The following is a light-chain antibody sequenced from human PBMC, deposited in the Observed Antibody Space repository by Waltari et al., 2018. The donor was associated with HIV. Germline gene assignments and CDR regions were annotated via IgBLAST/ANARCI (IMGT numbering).Light chain of an antibody. CDR3: SSYTSTSTVYV. CDR2: AVS. Sequence: QSVLTQPASVSGSPGQSITISCTGTSSDVGGYNSVSWYQLHPGKAPKLMIYAVSNRPSGVSNRFSGSKSDNTASLTISGLQAEDEADYYCSSYTSTSTVYVFGTGTEVTVL. V-gene: IGLV2-14*03. CDR1: SSDVGGYNS. J-gene: IGLJ1*01.